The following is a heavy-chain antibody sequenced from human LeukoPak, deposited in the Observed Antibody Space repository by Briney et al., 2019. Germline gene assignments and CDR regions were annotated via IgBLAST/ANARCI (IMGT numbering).Heavy chain of an antibody. Sequence: ASVKVSCKASGYTFTGYYMHWVRQAPGQGLEWMGWINPNSGGTNYAQKFRGRVTMTRDTSISTAYMELSRLRSDDTAVYYCARDKISGYYDFWSENWFDPWGQGTLVTVSS. V-gene: IGHV1-2*02. CDR1: GYTFTGYY. J-gene: IGHJ5*02. D-gene: IGHD3-3*01. CDR2: INPNSGGT. CDR3: ARDKISGYYDFWSENWFDP.